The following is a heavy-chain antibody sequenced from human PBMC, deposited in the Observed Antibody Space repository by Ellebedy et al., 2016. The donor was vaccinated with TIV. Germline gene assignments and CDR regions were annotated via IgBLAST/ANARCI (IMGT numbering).Heavy chain of an antibody. CDR2: INPNGGST. CDR3: ASRHLNHNGWYDAFDI. Sequence: ASVKVSCKASGYTFTSYYMHWARQAPGQGLEWMGNINPNGGSTSYAQKFQGRVTMTRDPSTSTVYMELSNRRSEDTAIYYCASRHLNHNGWYDAFDIWGQGTMVTVSS. V-gene: IGHV1-46*01. J-gene: IGHJ3*02. D-gene: IGHD6-19*01. CDR1: GYTFTSYY.